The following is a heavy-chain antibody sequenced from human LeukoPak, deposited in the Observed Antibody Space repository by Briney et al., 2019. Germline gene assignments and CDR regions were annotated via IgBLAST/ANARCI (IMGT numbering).Heavy chain of an antibody. J-gene: IGHJ4*02. V-gene: IGHV3-23*01. CDR3: AKDRIVGATPAKTPLDY. D-gene: IGHD1-26*01. CDR1: GFTFSSYA. CDR2: ISGSGGST. Sequence: PGGSLRLSCAASGFTFSSYAMSWVRQAPGKGLERVSAISGSGGSTYYADSVKGRFTISRDNSKNTLYLQMNSLRAEDTAVYYCAKDRIVGATPAKTPLDYWGQGTLVTVSS.